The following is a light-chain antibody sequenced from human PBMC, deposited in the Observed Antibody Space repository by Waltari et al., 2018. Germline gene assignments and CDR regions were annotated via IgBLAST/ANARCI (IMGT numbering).Light chain of an antibody. J-gene: IGKJ1*01. CDR1: QSIATY. CDR3: QQSFISPWT. CDR2: AAS. Sequence: DIQLTQSPSSLSASVGDRVTITCRASQSIATYLNWYQEKPGKAPKLLIFAASSLRSGVPSRFSGSGSGTGFTLSISSLQPEDFATYYCQQSFISPWTFGQGTKVEIK. V-gene: IGKV1-39*01.